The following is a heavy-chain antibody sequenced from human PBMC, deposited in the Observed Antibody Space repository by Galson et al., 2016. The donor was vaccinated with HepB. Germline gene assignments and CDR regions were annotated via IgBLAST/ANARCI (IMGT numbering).Heavy chain of an antibody. CDR2: VSYSGGT. J-gene: IGHJ5*02. V-gene: IGHV4-61*05. Sequence: TLSLTCTVSDGSIRSSSFSWAWIRQPPGKSLEWIGNVSYSGGTTYNPSLMSRVTMSADTSKNQFSLRLTAVTATDTAVYYCPGVLDRGNWFDPWGQGTLVTVSS. CDR3: PGVLDRGNWFDP. D-gene: IGHD3-16*01. CDR1: DGSIRSSSFS.